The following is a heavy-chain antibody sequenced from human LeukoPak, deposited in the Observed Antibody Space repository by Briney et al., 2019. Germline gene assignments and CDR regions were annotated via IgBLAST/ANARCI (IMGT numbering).Heavy chain of an antibody. J-gene: IGHJ4*02. D-gene: IGHD2-2*01. CDR2: IWYDGSNK. CDR1: GFILCIFG. CDR3: ARDRGDSTSWYVSDY. Sequence: GRSLRLSCGASGFILCIFGVQWVRHAPGKGLVWVADIWYDGSNKNYADSVKGRFTISRENSKNHLYLQMNSLRGEDTAVYYCARDRGDSTSWYVSDYWGQGTLVTVSS. V-gene: IGHV3-33*01.